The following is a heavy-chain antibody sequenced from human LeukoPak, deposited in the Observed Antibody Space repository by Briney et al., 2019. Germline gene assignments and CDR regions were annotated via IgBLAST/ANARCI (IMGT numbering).Heavy chain of an antibody. J-gene: IGHJ4*02. CDR2: ISGSGGST. CDR3: AKALKYGSGSYYSGFDY. V-gene: IGHV3-23*01. CDR1: GFTFSSYA. D-gene: IGHD3-10*01. Sequence: GSLRLSCAASGFTFSSYAMSWVRQAPGKGLEWVSAISGSGGSTYYADSVKGRFTISRDNSKNTLYLQMNSLRAEDTAVYYCAKALKYGSGSYYSGFDYWGQGTLVTVSS.